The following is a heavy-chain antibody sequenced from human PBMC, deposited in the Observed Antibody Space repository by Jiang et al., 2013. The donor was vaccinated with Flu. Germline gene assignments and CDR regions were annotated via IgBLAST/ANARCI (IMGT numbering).Heavy chain of an antibody. V-gene: IGHV3-23*01. J-gene: IGHJ4*02. Sequence: VQLLESGGGLVQPGGSLRLFCAASGFTVSSHAMNWVRQAPGKGLEWVSAISGSDDSTFYADSVKGRFTISRDTSKNTVYLQMNSLRAEDTAVYYCAENMAFGGQGTVV. CDR1: GFTVSSHA. D-gene: IGHD2/OR15-2a*01. CDR2: ISGSDDST. CDR3: AENMAF.